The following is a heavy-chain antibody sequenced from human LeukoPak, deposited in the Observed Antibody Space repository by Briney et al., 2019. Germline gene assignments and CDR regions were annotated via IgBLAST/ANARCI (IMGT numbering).Heavy chain of an antibody. CDR2: ISSSSSHI. J-gene: IGHJ4*02. CDR3: ARDRGWGKGDSVWELPNHFDY. CDR1: GFTFSRYS. V-gene: IGHV3-21*01. Sequence: GGSLRHSCAASGFTFSRYSMNWVRQAPGKGLEWVSSISSSSSHIYYADSVKGRFTISRDNAKNSLYLQMNSLRVEDTAVYYCARDRGWGKGDSVWELPNHFDYWGQGTLVTVSS. D-gene: IGHD1-26*01.